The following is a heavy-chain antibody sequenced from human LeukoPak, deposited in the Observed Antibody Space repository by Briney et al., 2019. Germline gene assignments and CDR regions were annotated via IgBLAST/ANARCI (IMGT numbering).Heavy chain of an antibody. V-gene: IGHV3-20*04. CDR3: ARNIAPAGFEYRGQAELLGSAAGFDY. J-gene: IGHJ4*02. CDR1: GFTSDDYG. CDR2: INWNGGST. D-gene: IGHD6-13*01. Sequence: GGSLRLSCAASGFTSDDYGMSWVRQAPGKGLEWVSGINWNGGSTVYADSVKGRFTISRDNAKNSLYLQMNSLRAEDTALYYCARNIAPAGFEYRGQAELLGSAAGFDYWGQGTLVTVSS.